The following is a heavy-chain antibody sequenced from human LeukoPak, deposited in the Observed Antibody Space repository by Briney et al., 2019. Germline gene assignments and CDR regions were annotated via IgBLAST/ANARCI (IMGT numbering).Heavy chain of an antibody. D-gene: IGHD2-15*01. V-gene: IGHV1-69*05. CDR1: GYTFTSYG. J-gene: IGHJ3*02. CDR2: IIPIFGTA. CDR3: ARDPVVVAAWYAFDI. Sequence: ASVKVSCKASGYTFTSYGISWVRQAPGQGLEWMGRIIPIFGTANYAQKFQGRVTITTDESTSTAYMELSSLRSEDTAVYYCARDPVVVAAWYAFDIWGQGTMVTVSS.